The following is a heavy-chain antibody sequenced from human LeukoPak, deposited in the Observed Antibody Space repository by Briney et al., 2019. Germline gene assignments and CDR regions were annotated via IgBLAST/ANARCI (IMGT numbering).Heavy chain of an antibody. CDR3: TTGGESYYAYYFDY. V-gene: IGHV3-33*08. CDR2: IWYGGSNK. CDR1: GFTFSSYG. D-gene: IGHD1-26*01. J-gene: IGHJ4*02. Sequence: GGSLRLSCAASGFTFSSYGMHWVRQAPGKGLEWVAVIWYGGSNKYYADSVKGRFTISRDNSKNTLYLQMNSLRAEDTAVYYCTTGGESYYAYYFDYWGQGTLVTVSS.